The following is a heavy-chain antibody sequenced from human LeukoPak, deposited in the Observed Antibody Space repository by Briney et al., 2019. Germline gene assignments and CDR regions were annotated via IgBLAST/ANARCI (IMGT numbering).Heavy chain of an antibody. CDR1: GGPISSYY. J-gene: IGHJ4*02. Sequence: PSETLSLTCTVSGGPISSYYWSWIRQPPGKGREGIGYIYYSGSTNYNPSLKSRVTIPVDTSKNQFSLKLSSVTAADTAVYYCARGINYGYLLGYWGQGTLVTVSS. D-gene: IGHD5-18*01. CDR3: ARGINYGYLLGY. V-gene: IGHV4-59*08. CDR2: IYYSGST.